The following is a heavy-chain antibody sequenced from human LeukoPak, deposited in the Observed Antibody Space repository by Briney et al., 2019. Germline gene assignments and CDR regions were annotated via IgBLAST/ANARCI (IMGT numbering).Heavy chain of an antibody. V-gene: IGHV1-69*13. Sequence: SVKVSCKASGGTFSSYAISWVRQAPGQGLEWIVGIIPIFGTANYAQKFQGRVTITADESTSTAYMELSSLRSEDTAVYYCARDRLVGANYYYYYGMDVWGQGTTVTVSS. CDR1: GGTFSSYA. J-gene: IGHJ6*02. D-gene: IGHD1-26*01. CDR3: ARDRLVGANYYYYYGMDV. CDR2: IIPIFGTA.